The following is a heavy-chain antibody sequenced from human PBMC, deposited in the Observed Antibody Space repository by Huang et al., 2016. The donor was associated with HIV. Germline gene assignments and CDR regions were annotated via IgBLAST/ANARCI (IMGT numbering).Heavy chain of an antibody. J-gene: IGHJ6*03. CDR2: INGANGNT. CDR1: GYPFSNYA. Sequence: QVQLVQSGSEVKKPGASVRVSCKASGYPFSNYAMHWVRQAPGQRPEWMGWINGANGNTQYSQNFQDRVIITPATSANTAYMDLSSLRSEDTAVYYWARDPIGLYYYMAVWGKGTTVTVSS. V-gene: IGHV1-3*01. CDR3: ARDPIGLYYYMAV.